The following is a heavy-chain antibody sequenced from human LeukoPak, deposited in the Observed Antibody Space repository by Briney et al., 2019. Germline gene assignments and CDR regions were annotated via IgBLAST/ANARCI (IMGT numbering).Heavy chain of an antibody. D-gene: IGHD6-19*01. V-gene: IGHV3-23*01. CDR3: AKAGQWLVYFDY. CDR1: GFTFSNYA. Sequence: SGGSLRLSCAASGFTFSNYAMNWVRQAPGKGLEWVSAISGSGGSTYYADSVKGRFTISRDNSKNTLYLQMNSLRAEDTAVYYCAKAGQWLVYFDYWGQGTLVTVSS. CDR2: ISGSGGST. J-gene: IGHJ4*02.